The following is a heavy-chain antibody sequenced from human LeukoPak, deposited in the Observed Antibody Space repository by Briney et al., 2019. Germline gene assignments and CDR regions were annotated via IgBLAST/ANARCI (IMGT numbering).Heavy chain of an antibody. CDR3: AKDWDGSGSHFDY. Sequence: PGGSPRLSCAASGFTFSFYGMDWVRQAPGKGLEWVAVISYDGNNKYYADSVKGRFTISRDNSKNTLYLQMNSLRVEDTAVYYCAKDWDGSGSHFDYWGQGTLVTVSS. CDR2: ISYDGNNK. J-gene: IGHJ4*02. D-gene: IGHD3-10*01. V-gene: IGHV3-30*18. CDR1: GFTFSFYG.